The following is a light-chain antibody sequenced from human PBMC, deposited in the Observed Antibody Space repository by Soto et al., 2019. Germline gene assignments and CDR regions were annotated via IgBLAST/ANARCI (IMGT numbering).Light chain of an antibody. CDR3: CSYVGSDTYVI. CDR2: EGR. CDR1: SSDVGGYIL. Sequence: QSALTQPASVSGSPGQSITISCTGTSSDVGGYILVSWYQLHPDKAPKLMIYEGRKRPSGVSNRFSGSKSGNTASLTISGRQPEDEAHYYCCSYVGSDTYVIFGGGTKLTVL. V-gene: IGLV2-23*01. J-gene: IGLJ2*01.